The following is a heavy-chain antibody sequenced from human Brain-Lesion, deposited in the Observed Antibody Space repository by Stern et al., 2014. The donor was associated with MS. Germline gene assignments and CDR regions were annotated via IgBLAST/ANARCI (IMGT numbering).Heavy chain of an antibody. J-gene: IGHJ4*02. V-gene: IGHV1-24*01. CDR1: GYTLTELS. CDR2: FDPEDGET. D-gene: IGHD1-26*01. Sequence: VQLVESEAEVKKPGASVKVSCKVSGYTLTELSMHWVRQAPRKGLECMGGFDPEDGETIYAQKFQGRVTMTEDTSTDTAYMELSSLRSEDTAVYYCATLSPGAGGNYYRHFDYWGQGTLVTVSS. CDR3: ATLSPGAGGNYYRHFDY.